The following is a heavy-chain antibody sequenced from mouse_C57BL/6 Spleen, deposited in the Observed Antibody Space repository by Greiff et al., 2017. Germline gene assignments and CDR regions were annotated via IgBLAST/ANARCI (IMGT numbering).Heavy chain of an antibody. CDR2: ISSGGSYT. D-gene: IGHD4-1*01. J-gene: IGHJ3*01. Sequence: EVQGVESGGDLVKPGGSLKLSCAASGFTFSSYGMSWVRQTPEQRLEWVATISSGGSYTYYPDNVKGRFTISRDTAKNTLYLHMSSLKSEDTAMYYCARQGTGFAGFAYWGQGTLVTVSA. CDR3: ARQGTGFAGFAY. CDR1: GFTFSSYG. V-gene: IGHV5-6*01.